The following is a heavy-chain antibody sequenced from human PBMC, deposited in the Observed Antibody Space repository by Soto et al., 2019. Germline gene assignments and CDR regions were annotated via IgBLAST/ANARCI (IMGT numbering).Heavy chain of an antibody. Sequence: PSETLSLTCTVSGGSISSGGYYWSWIRQHPGKGLEWIGYIYYSGSTYYNPSLKSRVTISVDTSKNQFSLKLSSVTAADTAVYYCARGGHIVVVTADNPFDYWGQGTLVTVSS. V-gene: IGHV4-30-4*08. J-gene: IGHJ4*02. CDR2: IYYSGST. CDR3: ARGGHIVVVTADNPFDY. CDR1: GGSISSGGYY. D-gene: IGHD2-21*02.